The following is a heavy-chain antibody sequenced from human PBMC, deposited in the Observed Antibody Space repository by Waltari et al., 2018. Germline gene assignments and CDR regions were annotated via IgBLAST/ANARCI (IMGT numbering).Heavy chain of an antibody. CDR3: ARGGPNYDFWSSNWFDP. D-gene: IGHD3-3*01. J-gene: IGHJ5*02. CDR1: GGSISSSSYY. V-gene: IGHV4-39*07. CDR2: IYYSGVT. Sequence: QLQLQESGPGLVKPSETLSLTCPVSGGSISSSSYYWGWIRQPPGKGLEWIGSIYYSGVTYYNPSLKSRVTISVDTSKNQVSLKLSSVTAADTAVYYCARGGPNYDFWSSNWFDPWGQGTLVTVSS.